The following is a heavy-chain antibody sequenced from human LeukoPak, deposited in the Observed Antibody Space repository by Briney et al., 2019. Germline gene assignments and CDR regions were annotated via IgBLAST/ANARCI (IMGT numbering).Heavy chain of an antibody. J-gene: IGHJ6*03. Sequence: SETLSLTCAVYGGSFSGYYWSWIRQPPGKGLEWIGEINHSGSTNYNPSLKSRVTISVDTSKNQFSLKLSSVTAADTAVYYCARAQVTNLTGYYYYYMDVWGKGTTVTVSS. CDR3: ARAQVTNLTGYYYYYMDV. V-gene: IGHV4-34*01. CDR2: INHSGST. CDR1: GGSFSGYY. D-gene: IGHD4-17*01.